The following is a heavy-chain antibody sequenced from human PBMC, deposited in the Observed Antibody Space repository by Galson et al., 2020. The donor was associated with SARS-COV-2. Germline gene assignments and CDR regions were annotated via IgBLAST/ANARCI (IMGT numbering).Heavy chain of an antibody. CDR1: GYTFTGYY. V-gene: IGHV1-2*04. CDR3: ARAFSFGELLGDYYYCDGMDV. D-gene: IGHD3-10*01. Sequence: ASVTVSCRASGYTFTGYYMHWVRQAPGQRLEWMGWINPNSGGTNYAQKFQGWVTMTRDTSISTAYMELSRLRSDDTAVYYCARAFSFGELLGDYYYCDGMDVWGQGTTVTVSS. CDR2: INPNSGGT. J-gene: IGHJ6*02.